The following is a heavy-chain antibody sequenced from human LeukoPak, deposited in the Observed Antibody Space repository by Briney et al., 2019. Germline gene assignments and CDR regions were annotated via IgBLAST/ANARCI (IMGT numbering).Heavy chain of an antibody. CDR3: ARYAWLQFGSFDY. J-gene: IGHJ4*02. D-gene: IGHD5-24*01. CDR1: GGSISSYY. V-gene: IGHV4-59*01. CDR2: IYYSGST. Sequence: SETLSLTCTVSGGSISSYYWSWIRQPPGKGLEWIGYIYYSGSTNYNPSLKSRVTISVDTSKNQFSLKLSSVTAADTAVYYCARYAWLQFGSFDYWGQGTLVTVSS.